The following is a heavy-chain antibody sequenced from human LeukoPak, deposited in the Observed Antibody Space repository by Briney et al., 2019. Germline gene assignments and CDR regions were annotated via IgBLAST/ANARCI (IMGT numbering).Heavy chain of an antibody. D-gene: IGHD1-26*01. CDR3: ATAGSYSAHFDY. V-gene: IGHV4-59*08. Sequence: SETLSLTCTVSGGSISSYYWSWIRQPPGKGLEWIGYIYDSVFTKYNPSLKSRVTISVDTSKNQFSLKLSSVTAADTAVYYCATAGSYSAHFDYWGQGTLVTVSS. J-gene: IGHJ4*02. CDR2: IYDSVFT. CDR1: GGSISSYY.